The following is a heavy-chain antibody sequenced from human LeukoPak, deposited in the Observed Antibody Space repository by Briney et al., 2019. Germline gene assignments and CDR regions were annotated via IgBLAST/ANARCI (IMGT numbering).Heavy chain of an antibody. CDR1: GFTFSSYS. J-gene: IGHJ4*02. CDR3: ARGRGWDFDY. D-gene: IGHD2-15*01. CDR2: ISSSSSTI. Sequence: GGSLRLCCAASGFTFSSYSMNWVRQAPGKGLEWVSYISSSSSTIYYADSVKGRFTVSRDNAKNSLYVQMNSLRDEDTAVYYCARGRGWDFDYWGQGTLVTVSS. V-gene: IGHV3-48*02.